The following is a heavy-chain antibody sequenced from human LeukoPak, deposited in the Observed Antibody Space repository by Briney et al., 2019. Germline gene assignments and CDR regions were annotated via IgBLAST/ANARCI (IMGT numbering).Heavy chain of an antibody. CDR2: IYYSGST. CDR1: GGSISSYY. D-gene: IGHD3-22*01. V-gene: IGHV4-59*08. Sequence: SETLSLTCTVSGGSISSYYWSWIRQPPGKGLEWIGYIYYSGSTNYNPSLKSRVTISVDTSKNQFSLKLSSVTAADTAVYYCARLTYDQYYFDYWGQGTLVTVSS. CDR3: ARLTYDQYYFDY. J-gene: IGHJ4*02.